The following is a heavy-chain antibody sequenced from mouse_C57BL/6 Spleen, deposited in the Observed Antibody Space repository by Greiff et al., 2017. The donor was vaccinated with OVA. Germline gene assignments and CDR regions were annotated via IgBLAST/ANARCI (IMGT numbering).Heavy chain of an antibody. J-gene: IGHJ2*01. CDR1: GYTFTSYW. V-gene: IGHV1-69*01. CDR2: IDPSDSYT. CDR3: ARGRTTVVDY. Sequence: QVQLQQSGAELVMPGASVKLSCKASGYTFTSYWMHWVKQRPGQGLEWIGEIDPSDSYTNYNQKFKGKSTLTVDKSSSTAYMQLSSLTSEDSAVYYCARGRTTVVDYWGQGTTLTVSS. D-gene: IGHD1-1*01.